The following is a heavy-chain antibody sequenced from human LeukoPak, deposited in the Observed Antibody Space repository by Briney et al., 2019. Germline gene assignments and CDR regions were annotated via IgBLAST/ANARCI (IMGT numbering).Heavy chain of an antibody. J-gene: IGHJ1*01. D-gene: IGHD3-22*01. Sequence: GASVKVSCKASGYTFTSYAMRWVRQAPGQRLEWMGWINAGNGNTKYSQKFQGRVTITRDTSASTAYMELSSLRSEDTAVYYCARGGEGYYDSSGHEFFQHWGQGTLVTVSS. CDR2: INAGNGNT. CDR1: GYTFTSYA. CDR3: ARGGEGYYDSSGHEFFQH. V-gene: IGHV1-3*01.